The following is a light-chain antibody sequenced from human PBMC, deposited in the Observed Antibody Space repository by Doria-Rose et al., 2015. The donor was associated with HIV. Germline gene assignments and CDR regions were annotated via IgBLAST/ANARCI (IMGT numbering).Light chain of an antibody. CDR3: HQYGTSWT. Sequence: DIVMTQSSGTLSLPPGERATLSCRASQSFSSTYLAWYQQKPGQAPSLLIYDGSTRATGIPDRFSASGSRTDFTLTINRLEPEDFAPYYCHQYGTSWTFGQGTKVEI. CDR2: DGS. CDR1: QSFSSTY. V-gene: IGKV3-20*01. J-gene: IGKJ1*01.